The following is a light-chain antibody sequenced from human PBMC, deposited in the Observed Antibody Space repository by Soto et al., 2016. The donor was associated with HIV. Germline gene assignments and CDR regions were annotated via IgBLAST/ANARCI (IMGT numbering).Light chain of an antibody. CDR3: QAWDSSTDVV. CDR1: QLGEKF. Sequence: SFELTQAPSVSVSPGQTAAISCSGHQLGEKFVCWYQQKPGQPPVLVIYEDAKRPSGIPDRFTGSNSGNTATLTISGTQAMDEADYYCQAWDSSTDVVFGGGTRPDRP. CDR2: EDA. V-gene: IGLV3-1*01. J-gene: IGLJ2*01.